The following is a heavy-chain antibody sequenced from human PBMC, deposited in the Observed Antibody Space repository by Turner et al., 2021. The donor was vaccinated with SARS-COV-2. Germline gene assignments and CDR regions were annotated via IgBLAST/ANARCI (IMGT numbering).Heavy chain of an antibody. Sequence: QVQLPESGPGLVKPSETLSLTCAVSGGAISAYYWSWIRQPPGKGLEWIWYIYYSGSTNYNPSLKSRVTMSLDTSKNQFSLKLISVTATDTAVYYCARHRYGSSTDCFDPWGQGTLVTVSS. CDR2: IYYSGST. CDR1: GGAISAYY. D-gene: IGHD6-6*01. V-gene: IGHV4-59*08. J-gene: IGHJ5*02. CDR3: ARHRYGSSTDCFDP.